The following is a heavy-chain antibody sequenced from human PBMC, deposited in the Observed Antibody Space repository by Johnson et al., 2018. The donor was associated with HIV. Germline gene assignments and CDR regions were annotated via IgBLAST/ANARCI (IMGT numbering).Heavy chain of an antibody. Sequence: QVQLVESGGGVVQPGRSLRLSCAASEFTFSSYAFHWVRQAPGKGLEWVSVIYSGGITYYADSVKGRFTISRDNSKNTLYLQMNSLRAEDTAVYYCVKDRGSPGIPAAFDIWGQGTMVIVS. V-gene: IGHV3-NL1*01. CDR1: EFTFSSYA. CDR3: VKDRGSPGIPAAFDI. D-gene: IGHD1-26*01. J-gene: IGHJ3*02. CDR2: IYSGGIT.